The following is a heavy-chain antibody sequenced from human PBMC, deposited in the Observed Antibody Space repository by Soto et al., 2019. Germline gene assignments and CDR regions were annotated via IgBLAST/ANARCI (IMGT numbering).Heavy chain of an antibody. CDR2: ISGSGGST. CDR1: GFTFSSYA. J-gene: IGHJ5*02. D-gene: IGHD2-2*01. Sequence: VQLLESGGGLVQPGGSLRLSCAASGFTFSSYAMSWVRQAPGKGLEWVSAISGSGGSTYYADSVKGRFTISRDNSKNTLYLQMNSLRAEDTAVYYCAKLRCISTSCYFWFDPWGQGTLVTVSS. CDR3: AKLRCISTSCYFWFDP. V-gene: IGHV3-23*01.